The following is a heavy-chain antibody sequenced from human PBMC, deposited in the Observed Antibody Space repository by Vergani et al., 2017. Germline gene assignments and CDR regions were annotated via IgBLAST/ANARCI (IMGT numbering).Heavy chain of an antibody. J-gene: IGHJ4*02. Sequence: EVQLLESGGGLVQPGGSLRLSCAASGFTFSSYAMSWVRQAPGKGLEWVSAISGSGGSTYYADSVKGRFTISRDNSKNTLYLQMNSLRAEDTAVYYCAXEDAGYSSSWYASYYFDYWGQGTLVTVSS. CDR2: ISGSGGST. D-gene: IGHD6-13*01. CDR3: AXEDAGYSSSWYASYYFDY. CDR1: GFTFSSYA. V-gene: IGHV3-23*01.